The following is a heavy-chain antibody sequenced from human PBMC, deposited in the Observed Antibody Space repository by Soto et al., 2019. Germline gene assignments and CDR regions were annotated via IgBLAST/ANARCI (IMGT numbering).Heavy chain of an antibody. CDR3: ARESCTNGVCSPYFDY. D-gene: IGHD2-8*01. CDR2: INPNSGGT. J-gene: IGHJ4*02. V-gene: IGHV1-2*04. Sequence: QVQLVQSGAEVKKPGASVKVSCKASGYTFTGYYMHWVRQAPGQGLEWMGWINPNSGGTNYAQKFQGWVTMTRDTSISTAYMELSRLRSDDTAVYYCARESCTNGVCSPYFDYWGQGTLVTVSS. CDR1: GYTFTGYY.